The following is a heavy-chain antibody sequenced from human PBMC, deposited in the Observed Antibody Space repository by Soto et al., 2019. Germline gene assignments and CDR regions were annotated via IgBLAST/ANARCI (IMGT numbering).Heavy chain of an antibody. V-gene: IGHV4-34*01. D-gene: IGHD5-12*01. CDR1: GGSFSGYY. CDR2: INHSGST. Sequence: PSETLSLTCAVYGGSFSGYYWSWIRQPPGKGLEWIGEINHSGSTNYNPSLKSRVTISVDTSKNQFSLKLSSVTAADTAVYYCARGPTKNDYWGQAPLVTVSS. J-gene: IGHJ4*02. CDR3: ARGPTKNDY.